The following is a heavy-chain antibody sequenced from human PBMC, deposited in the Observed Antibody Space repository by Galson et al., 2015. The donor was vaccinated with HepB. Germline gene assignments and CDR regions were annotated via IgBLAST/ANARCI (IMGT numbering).Heavy chain of an antibody. J-gene: IGHJ4*02. CDR2: INHSGVT. CDR3: ARGPDDFWSRVRKLWSRGGSYFDY. CDR1: GGSFSGYY. V-gene: IGHV4-34*01. Sequence: SETLSLTCAVYGGSFSGYYWSWIRQSPGKGLEWIGDINHSGVTKYNPSLKSRVTVSVDTSKTQFSLKLSSVTAADTAFYYCARGPDDFWSRVRKLWSRGGSYFDYWGQGTLVTVSS. D-gene: IGHD3-3*01.